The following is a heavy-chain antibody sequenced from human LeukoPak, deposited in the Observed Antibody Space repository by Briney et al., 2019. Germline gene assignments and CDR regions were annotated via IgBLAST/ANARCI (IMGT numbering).Heavy chain of an antibody. CDR1: GGSVSSGISY. V-gene: IGHV4-61*01. CDR2: ISDSGGT. J-gene: IGHJ3*02. D-gene: IGHD5-24*01. CDR3: ARIRDGYNRDAFDI. Sequence: SETLSLTCSVSGGSVSSGISYWSWIRQPPGEGLEWIAYISDSGGTNYNPSLKSRVTISVDTSRNQFSLKLSSVTAADTAVYYCARIRDGYNRDAFDIWGQGTMVTVSS.